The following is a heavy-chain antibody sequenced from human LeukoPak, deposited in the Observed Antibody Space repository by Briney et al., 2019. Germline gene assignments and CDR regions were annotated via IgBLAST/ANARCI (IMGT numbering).Heavy chain of an antibody. D-gene: IGHD3-9*01. Sequence: GGSLRLSCAASGFAFSSYAMSWVRQAPGKGLEWVSAISGSGGSTYYADSVKGRFTISRDNSKNTLYLQMNSLRAEDTAVYYCAKVVEYFDWTAESYYYYGMDVWGQGTTVTVSS. CDR1: GFAFSSYA. V-gene: IGHV3-23*01. CDR2: ISGSGGST. CDR3: AKVVEYFDWTAESYYYYGMDV. J-gene: IGHJ6*02.